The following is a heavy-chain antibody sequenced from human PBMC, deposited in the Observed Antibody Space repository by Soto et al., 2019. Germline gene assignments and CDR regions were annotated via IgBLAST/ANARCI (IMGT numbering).Heavy chain of an antibody. D-gene: IGHD3-3*01. CDR2: IYHSGST. CDR1: GYSISSGYY. CDR3: AGNVLRFLEWPKTYFDY. Sequence: SEILSLTCAVSGYSISSGYYWGWIRQPPGKGLEWIGSIYHSGSTYYNPSLKSRVTISVDTSKNQFSLKLSSVTAADTAVYYCAGNVLRFLEWPKTYFDYWGQGTLVTVSS. V-gene: IGHV4-38-2*01. J-gene: IGHJ4*02.